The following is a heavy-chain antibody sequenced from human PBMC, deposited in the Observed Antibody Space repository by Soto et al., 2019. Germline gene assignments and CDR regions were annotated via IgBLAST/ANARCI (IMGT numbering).Heavy chain of an antibody. V-gene: IGHV4-31*03. D-gene: IGHD2-21*02. J-gene: IGHJ5*02. Sequence: QVQLQESGPGLVKPSQTLSLTCTVSGGSISSGGYYWSWIRQHPGKGLEWIGYIYYSGSTYYNPSLKSRFTISVDTSKNQFSLKLSSVTAADTAVYYCARWGPVVVTATGWFDPWGQGTLVTVSS. CDR2: IYYSGST. CDR1: GGSISSGGYY. CDR3: ARWGPVVVTATGWFDP.